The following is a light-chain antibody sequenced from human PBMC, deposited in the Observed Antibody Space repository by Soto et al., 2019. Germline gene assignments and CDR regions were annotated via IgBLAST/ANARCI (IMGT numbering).Light chain of an antibody. Sequence: SVLTQPRSVSGSPGQSVTIACTGTSNDVGRFDYVSWYQQHPGKAPKVIIYDVNERPSGVPNRFSGSKSGNTASLTISGLQADDEADYYCCSYAGSSTPYVFGTGTKVTV. CDR3: CSYAGSSTPYV. J-gene: IGLJ1*01. CDR1: SNDVGRFDY. V-gene: IGLV2-11*01. CDR2: DVN.